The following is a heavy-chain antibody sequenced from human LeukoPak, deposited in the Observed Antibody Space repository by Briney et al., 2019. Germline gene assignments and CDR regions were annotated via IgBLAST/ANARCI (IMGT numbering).Heavy chain of an antibody. V-gene: IGHV3-33*01. Sequence: GGPLRLSCAASGFTFSSYGMHWVRQAPGKGLEWVAVIWYDGSNKYYADSVKGRFTISRDNSKNTLYLQMNSLRAEDTAVYYCARDVTMDGYNGALDYWGQGTLVTVSS. D-gene: IGHD5-24*01. CDR1: GFTFSSYG. CDR3: ARDVTMDGYNGALDY. CDR2: IWYDGSNK. J-gene: IGHJ4*02.